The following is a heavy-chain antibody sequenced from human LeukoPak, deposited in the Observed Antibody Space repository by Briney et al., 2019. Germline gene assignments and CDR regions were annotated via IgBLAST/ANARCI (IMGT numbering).Heavy chain of an antibody. D-gene: IGHD2-21*02. CDR1: GFTVSRNY. J-gene: IGHJ6*03. CDR3: AKDGFGYCGGDCYTYYYYMDV. Sequence: GGSLRLSCAASGFTVSRNYMTWVRQAPGKGLEWVSVIYSGGNTYYAESVKGRFTVSRDNPKNTLYLQMNSLRAEDTAVYYCAKDGFGYCGGDCYTYYYYMDVWGKGTTVTISS. CDR2: IYSGGNT. V-gene: IGHV3-53*01.